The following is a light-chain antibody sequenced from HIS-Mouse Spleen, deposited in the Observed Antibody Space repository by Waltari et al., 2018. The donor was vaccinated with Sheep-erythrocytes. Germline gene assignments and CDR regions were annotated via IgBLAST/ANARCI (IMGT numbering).Light chain of an antibody. CDR2: QDS. J-gene: IGLJ2*01. CDR1: KLGDKY. Sequence: SYELTQPPSVSVSPGQTASITCSGDKLGDKYAFWYQQKPGPSPVLVLYQDSQRPSGIPERFSGSNSGNTATLTISGTQAMDEADYYCQAWDSSTVVFGGGTKLTVL. CDR3: QAWDSSTVV. V-gene: IGLV3-1*01.